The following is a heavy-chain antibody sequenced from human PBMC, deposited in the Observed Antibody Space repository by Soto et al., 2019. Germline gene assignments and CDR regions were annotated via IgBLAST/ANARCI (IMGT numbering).Heavy chain of an antibody. CDR1: GYTFTSYD. V-gene: IGHV1-8*01. D-gene: IGHD2-15*01. J-gene: IGHJ3*02. Sequence: QVQLVQSGAEVKKPGASVKVSCKASGYTFTSYDINWVRQATGQGLEWMGWMNPNSGNTGYAQKFQGRVTMARNTSISTAYMELSSLRSEDTAVYYGARIWGDCSGGSCYLRAFDIWGQGTMVTVSS. CDR2: MNPNSGNT. CDR3: ARIWGDCSGGSCYLRAFDI.